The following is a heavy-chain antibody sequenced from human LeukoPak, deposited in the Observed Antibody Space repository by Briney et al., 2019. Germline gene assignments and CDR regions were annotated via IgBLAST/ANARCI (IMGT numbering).Heavy chain of an antibody. CDR3: AREGIAVAGTDYYGMDV. Sequence: SVKVSCKASGGTFSSYAISWVRQAPGQGLEWMGGIIPIFGTVNYAQKFQGRVTITADESTSTAYMELSSLRSEDTAVYYCAREGIAVAGTDYYGMDVWGQGTTVTVSS. CDR2: IIPIFGTV. J-gene: IGHJ6*02. D-gene: IGHD6-19*01. V-gene: IGHV1-69*13. CDR1: GGTFSSYA.